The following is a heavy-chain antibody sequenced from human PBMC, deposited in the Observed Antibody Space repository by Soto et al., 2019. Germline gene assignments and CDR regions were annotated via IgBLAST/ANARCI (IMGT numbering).Heavy chain of an antibody. CDR2: IYYSGST. D-gene: IGHD3-16*02. Sequence: QVQLQESGPGLVKPSQTLSLTCTVSGGSISSGDYYWSWIRQPPGKGLEWIGYIYYSGSTYYNPSLKSRVTISVDTSKNQFSLKLSSVTAADTAVYYCARDLGSYPHYYYGMDVWGQGTTVTVSS. V-gene: IGHV4-30-4*01. J-gene: IGHJ6*02. CDR1: GGSISSGDYY. CDR3: ARDLGSYPHYYYGMDV.